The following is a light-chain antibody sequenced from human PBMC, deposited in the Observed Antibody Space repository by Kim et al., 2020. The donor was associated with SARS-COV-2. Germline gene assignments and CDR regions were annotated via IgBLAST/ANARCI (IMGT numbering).Light chain of an antibody. CDR1: KLGDKY. J-gene: IGLJ1*01. Sequence: VAPGQTASITCSGDKLGDKYACWYQQKPGQSPVLVIYKDNKRPSGIPERFSGSNSGNTATLTISGTQAMDEADYYCQAWDSSTYVFGTGTKVTVL. CDR2: KDN. CDR3: QAWDSSTYV. V-gene: IGLV3-1*01.